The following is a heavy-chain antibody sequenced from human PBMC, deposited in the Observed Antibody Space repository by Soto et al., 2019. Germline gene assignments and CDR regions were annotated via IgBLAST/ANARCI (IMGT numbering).Heavy chain of an antibody. J-gene: IGHJ6*02. CDR2: IKQDGSER. V-gene: IGHV3-7*03. CDR1: GFMFSTYW. D-gene: IGHD2-15*01. CDR3: ARGEGYCSGGSCYSYYYYGLDV. Sequence: ESGGGLVQPGGSLRLSCAASGFMFSTYWMTWVRQAPGKGLEWVANIKQDGSERYYVDSVKGRFTISRDNAKDSLYLQMNSLRAEDTAVYYCARGEGYCSGGSCYSYYYYGLDVWGQGTTVTVSS.